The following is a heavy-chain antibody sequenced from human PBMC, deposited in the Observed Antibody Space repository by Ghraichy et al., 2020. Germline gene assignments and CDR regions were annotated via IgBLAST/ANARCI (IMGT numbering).Heavy chain of an antibody. V-gene: IGHV3-23*01. D-gene: IGHD2-2*02. CDR2: ISGSGGCT. J-gene: IGHJ6*02. CDR1: GFTFSSYA. CDR3: AKDDRCSSTSCYTHYYYGVDV. Sequence: GGSLRLSCAASGFTFSSYAMSWVRQAPGKGLEWVSAISGSGGCTYYADSVKGRFTISRDNSMNTLYLQMNSLRAEDTAVYYCAKDDRCSSTSCYTHYYYGVDVWCQRTTVTVSS.